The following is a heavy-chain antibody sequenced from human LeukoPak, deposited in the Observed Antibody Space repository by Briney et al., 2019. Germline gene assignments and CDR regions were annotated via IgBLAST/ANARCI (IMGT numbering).Heavy chain of an antibody. CDR2: IYYSGST. CDR3: ARGIYDYVWGSYRYPFDY. Sequence: SETLSLTCTVSGGSISSSSYYWGWIRQPPGKGLEWIGSIYYSGSTYYNPSLKSRVTISVDTSKNQFSLKLSSVTAADTAVYYCARGIYDYVWGSYRYPFDYWGQGTLVTVSS. V-gene: IGHV4-39*07. CDR1: GGSISSSSYY. J-gene: IGHJ4*02. D-gene: IGHD3-16*02.